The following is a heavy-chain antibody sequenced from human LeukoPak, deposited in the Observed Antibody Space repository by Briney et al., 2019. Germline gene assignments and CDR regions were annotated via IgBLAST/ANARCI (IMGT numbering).Heavy chain of an antibody. Sequence: AGGSLRLSCVGSGFTLSNYWMHWVRQAPGKGLECVSRIMFDGTFTMYADSVKGRFTTSRDNAKNTLYLQMNSLRAEDTAIYYCARDDYFSSWGQGTLVSVSS. CDR1: GFTLSNYW. D-gene: IGHD3-16*01. CDR3: ARDDYFSS. V-gene: IGHV3-74*03. CDR2: IMFDGTFT. J-gene: IGHJ5*02.